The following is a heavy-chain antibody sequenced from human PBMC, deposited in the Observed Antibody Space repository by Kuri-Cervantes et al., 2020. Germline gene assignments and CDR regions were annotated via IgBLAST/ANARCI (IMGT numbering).Heavy chain of an antibody. CDR3: ARERSTVTTEVYYYYGMDV. CDR1: GFTFSDYY. V-gene: IGHV3-11*04. D-gene: IGHD4-17*01. Sequence: GESLKISCAASGFTFSDYYMSWIRQAPGKGLEWVSYISSSGGIRYYADSVKGRFTISRDNAKNSLYLQMNSLRDEDTAVYYCARERSTVTTEVYYYYGMDVWGQGTTVTVSS. J-gene: IGHJ6*02. CDR2: ISSSGGIR.